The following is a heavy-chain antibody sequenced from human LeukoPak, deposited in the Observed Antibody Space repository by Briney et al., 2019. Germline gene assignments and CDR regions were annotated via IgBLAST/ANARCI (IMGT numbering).Heavy chain of an antibody. Sequence: SETLSLTCTVSGGSISSGSYYWSWIRRPAGKGLEWIGRIYTSGSTNYNPSLKSRVTISVDTSKNQFSLKLSSVTAADTAVYYCARAWFGELYHSWGQGTLVTVSS. CDR3: ARAWFGELYHS. V-gene: IGHV4-61*02. CDR1: GGSISSGSYY. J-gene: IGHJ4*02. D-gene: IGHD3-10*01. CDR2: IYTSGST.